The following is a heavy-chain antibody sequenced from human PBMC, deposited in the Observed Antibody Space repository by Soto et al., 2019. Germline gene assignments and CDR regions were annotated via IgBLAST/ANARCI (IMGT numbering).Heavy chain of an antibody. V-gene: IGHV3-23*01. CDR3: AKGGYCSGGSCYGGEFDY. CDR1: GFTFSSYA. CDR2: ISGSGGST. Sequence: EVQLLESGGGLVQPGGSLRLSCAASGFTFSSYAMSWVRQAPGKGLEWVSAISGSGGSTYYADSVKGRFTISRDNSKNTLYLQMNSLRAEDTAVYYCAKGGYCSGGSCYGGEFDYWGQGTLVTVSS. J-gene: IGHJ4*02. D-gene: IGHD2-15*01.